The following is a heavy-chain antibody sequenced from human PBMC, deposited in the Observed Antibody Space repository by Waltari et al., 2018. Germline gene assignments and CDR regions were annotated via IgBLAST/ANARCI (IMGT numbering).Heavy chain of an antibody. CDR1: GFTVSSNY. Sequence: EVQLVESGGGLIQPGGSLRLSCAASGFTVSSNYMSWVRQAPGKGLEWVLVSYSGGSTYYADSVKGRFTISRDNSKNTLYLQMNSLRAEDTAVYYCARGRRYYYDSNDAFDIWGQGTMVTVSS. J-gene: IGHJ3*02. CDR2: SYSGGST. V-gene: IGHV3-53*01. D-gene: IGHD3-22*01. CDR3: ARGRRYYYDSNDAFDI.